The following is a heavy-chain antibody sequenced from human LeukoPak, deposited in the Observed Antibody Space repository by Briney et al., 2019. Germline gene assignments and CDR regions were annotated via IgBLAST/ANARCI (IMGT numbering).Heavy chain of an antibody. Sequence: GGSLRLSCAASGFTFSNAWMSWVRQAPGKGLEWVGRIKSKTDGGTTDYAAPVKGRFTISRDDSKNTLYLQMNSLKTEDTAVYYCTTRLDGDSYGPQALRGYYGSGSFDYWGRGTLVTVSS. CDR1: GFTFSNAW. CDR2: IKSKTDGGTT. CDR3: TTRLDGDSYGPQALRGYYGSGSFDY. J-gene: IGHJ4*02. D-gene: IGHD3-10*01. V-gene: IGHV3-15*01.